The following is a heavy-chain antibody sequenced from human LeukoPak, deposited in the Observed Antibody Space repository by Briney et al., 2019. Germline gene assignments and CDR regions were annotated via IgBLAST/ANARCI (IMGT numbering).Heavy chain of an antibody. Sequence: GGSLRLSCAASTVTFSNYWMSWGGQAPGGRREEGADINQNGREKYYADSVKSRFTFSRDNAKNSLYLQMNCLRAEDTAVYYCARAQSGHCSSTSCYDYGMDVWGQGTTVTVSS. CDR3: ARAQSGHCSSTSCYDYGMDV. V-gene: IGHV3-7*01. J-gene: IGHJ6*02. D-gene: IGHD2-2*01. CDR1: TVTFSNYW. CDR2: INQNGREK.